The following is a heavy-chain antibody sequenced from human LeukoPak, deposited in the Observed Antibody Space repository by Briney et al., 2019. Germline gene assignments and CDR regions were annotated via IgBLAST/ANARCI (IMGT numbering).Heavy chain of an antibody. Sequence: GGSLRLSCAASGFTVSSTYMSWVRQAPAKGLEWVSVIYSGGSTYYADSVKGRFTISRDHSKNTLYLHMNSLRAEDTAVYYCARAPEYDSSGYHFDYWGQGTLVTVSS. D-gene: IGHD3-22*01. J-gene: IGHJ4*02. CDR3: ARAPEYDSSGYHFDY. V-gene: IGHV3-53*01. CDR2: IYSGGST. CDR1: GFTVSSTY.